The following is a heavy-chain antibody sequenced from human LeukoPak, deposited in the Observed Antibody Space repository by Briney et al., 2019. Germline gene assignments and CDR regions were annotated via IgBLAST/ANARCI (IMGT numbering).Heavy chain of an antibody. CDR2: MNPNSGNT. D-gene: IGHD2/OR15-2a*01. Sequence: SSVKVSCKASGYTFTSYDINWVRQATGQGLEWMGWMNPNSGNTGYAQKFQGRVTMTRNTSISTAYMELSSLRSEDTAVYYCARVPLRIFAGYYYYYGMDVWGQGTTVTVSS. CDR3: ARVPLRIFAGYYYYYGMDV. V-gene: IGHV1-8*01. CDR1: GYTFTSYD. J-gene: IGHJ6*02.